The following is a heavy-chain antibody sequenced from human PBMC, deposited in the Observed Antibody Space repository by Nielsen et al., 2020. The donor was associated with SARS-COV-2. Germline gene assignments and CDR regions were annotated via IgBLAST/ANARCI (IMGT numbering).Heavy chain of an antibody. CDR1: GFTFSDYY. CDR3: ASFGSWYFAFDI. Sequence: GGSLRLSCAASGFTFSDYYMSWIRQAPGKGLEWVAVISYDGSNKYYADSVKGRFTISRDNSKNTLYLQMNSLRAEDTAVYYCASFGSWYFAFDIWGQGTMVTVSS. D-gene: IGHD3-16*01. J-gene: IGHJ3*02. CDR2: ISYDGSNK. V-gene: IGHV3-30*03.